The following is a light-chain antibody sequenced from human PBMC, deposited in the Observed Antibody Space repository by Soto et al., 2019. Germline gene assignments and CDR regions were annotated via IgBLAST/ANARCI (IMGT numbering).Light chain of an antibody. Sequence: QPVLTQSSSASASPGSSVKLTCTLSSGHSSYIIAWHQQQPGKAPRYLMKLESSGSYNRGSGVPDRFSGSSSGADRYLTISNLQSEDEADYYCETWDTYIQVFGGGTKLTVL. J-gene: IGLJ3*02. CDR1: SGHSSYI. CDR3: ETWDTYIQV. CDR2: LESSGSY. V-gene: IGLV4-60*03.